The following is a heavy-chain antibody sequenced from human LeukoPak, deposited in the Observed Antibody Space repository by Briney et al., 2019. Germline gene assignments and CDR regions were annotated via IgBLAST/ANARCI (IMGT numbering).Heavy chain of an antibody. V-gene: IGHV1-18*01. CDR2: ISAYNGNT. CDR3: ARGGSWCTDGVCYYYFDY. CDR1: GYTFKNYG. Sequence: ASVKVSCKASGYTFKNYGYSWVRQAPGQGLEWMAWISAYNGNTNSAQSFQGRVTLTTDASTSTAYMELGSLRSDDSAIYYCARGGSWCTDGVCYYYFDYWGQGTLVTVSS. J-gene: IGHJ4*02. D-gene: IGHD2-8*01.